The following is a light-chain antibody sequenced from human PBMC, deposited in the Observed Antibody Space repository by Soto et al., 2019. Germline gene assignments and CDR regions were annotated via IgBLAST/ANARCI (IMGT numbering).Light chain of an antibody. CDR2: DAS. J-gene: IGKJ1*01. Sequence: DIQITQSPSSVSASVVDRVTIACRASQGIDNWLAWYQQKPGKAPKLLIYDASRLQSGVPSRFSGGGSGTDFSLTISSLQPDDFATYYCQQYNSYSQTFGQGTKVDIK. CDR3: QQYNSYSQT. CDR1: QGIDNW. V-gene: IGKV1D-16*01.